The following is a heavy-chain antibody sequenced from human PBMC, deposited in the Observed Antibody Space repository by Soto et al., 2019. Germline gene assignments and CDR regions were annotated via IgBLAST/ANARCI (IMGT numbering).Heavy chain of an antibody. J-gene: IGHJ5*02. CDR3: ARGGGTILAPLP. CDR2: INSNSGAT. V-gene: IGHV1-2*02. Sequence: QVQLVQSGAEVKKPGASVKVSCKASGYTFTGYFMHWVRQAPGQGLEWMGWINSNSGATKYAQKFQGMVTRSRDTSISTSYMELSGLRSDDTAVYYCARGGGTILAPLPWGQGTLVTVSS. CDR1: GYTFTGYF. D-gene: IGHD3-3*01.